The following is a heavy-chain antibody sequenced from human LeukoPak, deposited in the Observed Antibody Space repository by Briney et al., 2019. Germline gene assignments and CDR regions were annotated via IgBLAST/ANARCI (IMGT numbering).Heavy chain of an antibody. Sequence: SETLSLTCTVSGGSISSSDYYWSWIRQPPGKGLEWIGYIYYSGSTYYNPSLKSRVTISVDTSKNQFSLKLSSVTAADTAVYYCARVNTATLPFDYWGQGTLVTVSS. V-gene: IGHV4-30-4*08. CDR2: IYYSGST. CDR3: ARVNTATLPFDY. CDR1: GGSISSSDYY. D-gene: IGHD5-18*01. J-gene: IGHJ4*02.